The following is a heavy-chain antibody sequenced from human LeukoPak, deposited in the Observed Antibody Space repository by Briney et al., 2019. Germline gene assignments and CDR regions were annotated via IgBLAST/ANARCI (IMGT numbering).Heavy chain of an antibody. Sequence: SETLSLTCTVSGGSISSSSYYWGWIRQPPGKGLEWIGSIYYSGSTYYNPSLKSRVTISVDTSKNQFSLKLSSVTAADTAVYYCARHDDSFFDPWGQGTLVTVSS. CDR2: IYYSGST. V-gene: IGHV4-39*01. J-gene: IGHJ5*02. D-gene: IGHD1-1*01. CDR3: ARHDDSFFDP. CDR1: GGSISSSSYY.